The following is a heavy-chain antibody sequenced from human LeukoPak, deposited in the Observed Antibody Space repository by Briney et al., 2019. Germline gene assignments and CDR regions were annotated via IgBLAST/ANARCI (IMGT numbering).Heavy chain of an antibody. CDR1: GFTFSTYG. V-gene: IGHV3-30*02. Sequence: PGGSLRLSCAASGFTFSTYGMHWVRQAPGKGLEWVAFIRYDGNNKFYTDSVKGRFTISRDNSKNTLYLQMNSLRGEDTAVYYCARDPQHIVVVPAAIPFDIWGQGTMVTVSS. CDR2: IRYDGNNK. D-gene: IGHD2-2*02. CDR3: ARDPQHIVVVPAAIPFDI. J-gene: IGHJ3*02.